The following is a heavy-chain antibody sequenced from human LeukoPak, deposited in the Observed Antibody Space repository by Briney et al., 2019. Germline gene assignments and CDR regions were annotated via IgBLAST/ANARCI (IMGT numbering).Heavy chain of an antibody. Sequence: ASVKVSCKASGYTFTSYGISWVRQAPGQGLEWMGWISAYNGNTNYAQKLQGRVTMTTDTSTSTAYMELRSLRSDDTAVYYCARLTGTGYYYYYMDVWGKGTTVTVSS. CDR3: ARLTGTGYYYYYMDV. D-gene: IGHD1-20*01. V-gene: IGHV1-18*01. J-gene: IGHJ6*03. CDR2: ISAYNGNT. CDR1: GYTFTSYG.